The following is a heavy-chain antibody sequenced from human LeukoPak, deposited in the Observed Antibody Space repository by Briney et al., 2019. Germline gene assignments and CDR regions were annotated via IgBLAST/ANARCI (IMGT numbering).Heavy chain of an antibody. V-gene: IGHV1-58*02. CDR1: GFTFTSSA. CDR3: AAGWVCSGGSCYYYFDY. J-gene: IGHJ4*02. CDR2: IVVGSGNT. Sequence: SVKVSCKASGFTFTSSAMQWVRQARGQRLEWIGWIVVGSGNTNYAQRFQERVTITRDMSTSTAYMELSSLRSEDTAVYYCAAGWVCSGGSCYYYFDYWGQGTLVTVSS. D-gene: IGHD2-15*01.